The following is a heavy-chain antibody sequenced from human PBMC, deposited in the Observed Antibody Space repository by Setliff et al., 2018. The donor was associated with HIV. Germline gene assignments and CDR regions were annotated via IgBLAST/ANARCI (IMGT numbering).Heavy chain of an antibody. Sequence: SETLSLTCTVSGGSIRSGSYYWSWIRQPAGKGLEWIGHIYTSGSTNYNPSLKSRVTISVDTSKNQFSLKLSSVTAADTAVYYCARHSPTYCSGTSCYDNWFDPWGQGTLVTVSS. CDR2: IYTSGST. D-gene: IGHD2-2*01. CDR1: GGSIRSGSYY. CDR3: ARHSPTYCSGTSCYDNWFDP. J-gene: IGHJ5*02. V-gene: IGHV4-61*09.